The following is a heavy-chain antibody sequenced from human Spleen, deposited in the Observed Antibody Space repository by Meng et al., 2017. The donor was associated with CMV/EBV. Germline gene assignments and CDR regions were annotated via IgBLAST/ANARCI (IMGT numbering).Heavy chain of an antibody. D-gene: IGHD3-10*01. Sequence: SGFNLSSYSMNWVRQAPGKGLEWVASISSGSSYINYADSLKGRFTISRDNAQNSLFLQMNSLRAEDTAMYYCARDMVRGVKGWFDPWGQGTLVTVSS. J-gene: IGHJ5*02. CDR1: GFNLSSYS. V-gene: IGHV3-21*01. CDR3: ARDMVRGVKGWFDP. CDR2: ISSGSSYI.